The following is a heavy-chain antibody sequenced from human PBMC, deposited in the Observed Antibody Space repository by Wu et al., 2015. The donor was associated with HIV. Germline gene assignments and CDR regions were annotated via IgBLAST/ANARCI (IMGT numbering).Heavy chain of an antibody. CDR3: ARGTSINGYTYGYGGSLDF. CDR1: GYIFTDNY. Sequence: QVQLVQSGAEVKKPGASVKVSCKASGYIFTDNYIHWVRQAPGQGLEWMGWITPNSNRGGTKYSQNFQGRVTMTWDTSISTAYMEVSRLTSDDTAIYYCARGTSINGYTYGYGGSLDFWGRGTLLTVSS. J-gene: IGHJ4*02. D-gene: IGHD5-18*01. CDR2: ITPNSNRGGT. V-gene: IGHV1-2*02.